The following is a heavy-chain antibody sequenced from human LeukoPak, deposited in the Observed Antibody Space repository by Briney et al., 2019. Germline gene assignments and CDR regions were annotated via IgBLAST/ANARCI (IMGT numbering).Heavy chain of an antibody. Sequence: VASAKVSCKASGGTFSSYAISWVRQAPGQGLEWMRRIIPILGIAKYAQKFQGRVTITADKSTSTAYMELSSLRSEDTAVYYCARDAVTRLGGDYYYYGMDVWGQGTTVTVSS. CDR1: GGTFSSYA. D-gene: IGHD3-16*01. CDR2: IIPILGIA. V-gene: IGHV1-69*04. CDR3: ARDAVTRLGGDYYYYGMDV. J-gene: IGHJ6*02.